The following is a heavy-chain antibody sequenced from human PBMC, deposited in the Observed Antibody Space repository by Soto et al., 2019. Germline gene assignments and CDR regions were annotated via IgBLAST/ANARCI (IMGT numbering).Heavy chain of an antibody. CDR3: ARSVAVPGAHIDY. D-gene: IGHD6-19*01. V-gene: IGHV4-59*01. Sequence: PSETLSLTCCVSGGSISGSYWRWIRQSPGKGLEWLGYVYYTGSTNYSPSLRSRVSISVDTSKNEFSLRLSSVTAADTAVYFCARSVAVPGAHIDYWGQGTQVTVSS. CDR2: VYYTGST. J-gene: IGHJ4*02. CDR1: GGSISGSY.